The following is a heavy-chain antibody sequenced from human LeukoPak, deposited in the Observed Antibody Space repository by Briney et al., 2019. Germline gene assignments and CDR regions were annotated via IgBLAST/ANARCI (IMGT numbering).Heavy chain of an antibody. CDR2: ISSSGSTI. J-gene: IGHJ4*02. Sequence: GGSLRLSCAASGFTFIPYEMNWVRQAPGKGLEWVSYISSSGSTIYYADSVKGRFTISRDNAKNSLYLQMNSLRAEDTAVYYCASGYSSSWHDYWGQGTLVTVSS. CDR1: GFTFIPYE. CDR3: ASGYSSSWHDY. D-gene: IGHD6-13*01. V-gene: IGHV3-48*03.